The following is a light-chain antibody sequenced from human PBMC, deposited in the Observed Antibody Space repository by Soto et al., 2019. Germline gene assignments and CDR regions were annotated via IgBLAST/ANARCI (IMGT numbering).Light chain of an antibody. J-gene: IGKJ5*01. V-gene: IGKV2D-29*02. CDR3: MQSTQLPPT. CDR1: QSLLHITGETF. CDR2: EVS. Sequence: VMTHTPLSLSAAPGQPASISCKSSQSLLHITGETFLFWYLQKPGQSPQLLIYEVSTRVSGVPDRFSGSGSGTDFTLEISRVETDDVGIYYCMQSTQLPPTFGQGTRLE.